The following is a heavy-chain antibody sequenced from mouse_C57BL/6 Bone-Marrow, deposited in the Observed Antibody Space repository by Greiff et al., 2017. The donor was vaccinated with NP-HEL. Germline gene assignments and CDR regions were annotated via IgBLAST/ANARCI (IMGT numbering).Heavy chain of an antibody. J-gene: IGHJ2*01. CDR1: GYTFPSYP. V-gene: IGHV1-4*01. CDR3: ARLITTFFDY. CDR2: INPSSGYI. Sequence: FQLRRLGADLASPGASGKMSCKASGYTFPSYPMHWVKQRPGQGREWIGYINPSSGYIKYNQKFKDKATLTADKSSSTAYMQLSSLTSEDSAVYYCARLITTFFDYWGQGTTLTVSS. D-gene: IGHD1-1*01.